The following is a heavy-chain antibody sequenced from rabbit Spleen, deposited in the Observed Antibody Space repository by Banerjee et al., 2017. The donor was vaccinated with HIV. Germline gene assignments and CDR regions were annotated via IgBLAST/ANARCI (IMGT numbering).Heavy chain of an antibody. V-gene: IGHV1S7*01. Sequence: QLEASAGGLVQPGGSLKLSYKASGFTLSSYYMNWVRQAPGKGLEWIGYIDPVFGITYYANWVSGRFSISRENAQNTVFLQMTSLTAADTATYFCARDGAGGSYFALWGPGTLVTVS. CDR3: ARDGAGGSYFAL. D-gene: IGHD8-1*01. CDR1: GFTLSSYY. CDR2: IDPVFGIT. J-gene: IGHJ4*01.